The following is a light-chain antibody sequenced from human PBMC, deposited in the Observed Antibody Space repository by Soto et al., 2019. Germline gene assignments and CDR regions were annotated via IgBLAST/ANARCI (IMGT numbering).Light chain of an antibody. J-gene: IGKJ1*01. Sequence: EIVLTQSPGTPSLSPGERATLSCRASQSISSRSLAWYQQKPGQAPRLLIYGASSRATGIPDRFSGSGSGTDFTLTISRLGPEDFAVYYCRQYESSPLTFGQGTKVEIK. CDR1: QSISSRS. CDR2: GAS. V-gene: IGKV3-20*01. CDR3: RQYESSPLT.